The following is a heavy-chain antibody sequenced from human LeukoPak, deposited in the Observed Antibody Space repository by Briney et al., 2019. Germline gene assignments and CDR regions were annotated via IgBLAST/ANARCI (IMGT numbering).Heavy chain of an antibody. CDR3: ARSEYYYDSSGYSYYFDY. CDR1: GFTFSSYW. D-gene: IGHD3-22*01. J-gene: IGHJ4*02. CDR2: INSDGSST. Sequence: GSLRLSCAASGFTFSSYWMHWVRQAPGKGLVWVSRINSDGSSTSYADSVKGRFTISRDNAKNTLYLQMNSLRAEDTAVYYCARSEYYYDSSGYSYYFDYWGQGTLVTVSS. V-gene: IGHV3-74*01.